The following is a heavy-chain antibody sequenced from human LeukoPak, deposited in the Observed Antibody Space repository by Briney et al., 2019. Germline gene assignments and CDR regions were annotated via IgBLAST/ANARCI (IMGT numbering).Heavy chain of an antibody. J-gene: IGHJ6*03. Sequence: ASVKVSCKASGYTFSGYYMHWVRQAPGQGLEWMGWINPNSGGTNYAQKFQGRVTMTRDTSISTAHMELSRLRSDDTAVYYCARDPRWNPAMVHYYYYMDVWGKGTTVTVS. V-gene: IGHV1-2*02. D-gene: IGHD5-18*01. CDR2: INPNSGGT. CDR3: ARDPRWNPAMVHYYYYMDV. CDR1: GYTFSGYY.